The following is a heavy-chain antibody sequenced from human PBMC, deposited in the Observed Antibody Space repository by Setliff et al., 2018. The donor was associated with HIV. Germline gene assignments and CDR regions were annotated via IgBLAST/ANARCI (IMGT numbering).Heavy chain of an antibody. CDR3: ARDCRVGWVFTYGMDV. Sequence: GGSLRLSCAASGFTFSYYTMHWIRQTPDNGLEWVAVISYDGNSQYYADSVKGRFTLSRDDFRNTLYLQMNSLRPEDTAVYYCARDCRVGWVFTYGMDVWGQGTLVTVSS. V-gene: IGHV3-30*04. J-gene: IGHJ6*02. CDR2: ISYDGNSQ. D-gene: IGHD6-13*01. CDR1: GFTFSYYT.